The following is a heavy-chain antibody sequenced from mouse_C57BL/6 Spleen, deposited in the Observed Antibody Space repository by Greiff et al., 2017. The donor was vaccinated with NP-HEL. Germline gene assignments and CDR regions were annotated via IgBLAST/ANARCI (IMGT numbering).Heavy chain of an antibody. J-gene: IGHJ1*03. D-gene: IGHD1-1*01. CDR2: IWRGGST. CDR1: GFSLTSYG. V-gene: IGHV2-5*01. CDR3: AKNGHGSSKWYFDV. Sequence: QVQLQQSGPGLVQPSQSLSITCTVSGFSLTSYGVHWVRQSPGKGLEWLGVIWRGGSTDYNVAFMSRLSITKDNSNSQVFFKMNSLQADDTAIYYCAKNGHGSSKWYFDVWGTGTTVTVSS.